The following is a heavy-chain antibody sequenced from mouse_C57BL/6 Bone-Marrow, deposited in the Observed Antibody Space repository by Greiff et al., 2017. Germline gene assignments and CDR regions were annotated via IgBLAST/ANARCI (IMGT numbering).Heavy chain of an antibody. CDR1: GFNIKDDY. D-gene: IGHD1-1*01. V-gene: IGHV14-4*01. J-gene: IGHJ1*03. Sequence: VQLKQSGAELVRPGASVKLSCTASGFNIKDDYMHWVKQRPEQGLEWIGWIDPENGDTEYASKFQGKGTITADTSSNQAYLQLSSLTSEDTAVYYCTALITTVVATPYWYFDVWGTGTTVTVSS. CDR3: TALITTVVATPYWYFDV. CDR2: IDPENGDT.